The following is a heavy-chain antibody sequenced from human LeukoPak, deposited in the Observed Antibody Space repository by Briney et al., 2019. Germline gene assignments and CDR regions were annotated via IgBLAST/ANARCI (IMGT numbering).Heavy chain of an antibody. Sequence: SVKVSCKASGGTFSSYAISWVRQAPGQGLEWMGRTIPILGIANYAQKFQGRVTITADKSTSTAYMELSSLRSEDTAVYYCARKGYYYDSSGFDYWGQGTLVTVSS. CDR3: ARKGYYYDSSGFDY. CDR1: GGTFSSYA. J-gene: IGHJ4*02. D-gene: IGHD3-22*01. V-gene: IGHV1-69*04. CDR2: TIPILGIA.